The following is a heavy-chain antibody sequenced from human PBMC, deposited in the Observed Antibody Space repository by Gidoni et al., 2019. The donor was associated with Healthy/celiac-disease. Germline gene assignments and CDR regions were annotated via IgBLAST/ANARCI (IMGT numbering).Heavy chain of an antibody. D-gene: IGHD3-3*01. CDR3: AREAHDGLRFLEWLGLYWFDP. J-gene: IGHJ5*02. V-gene: IGHV1-46*01. Sequence: QVQLVQSGAEVKKPGASVKVSCKASGYTFTSYYMHWVRQAPGQGLEWMGIINPSGGSTSYAQKFQGRVTMTRDTSTSTVYMELSSLRSEDTAVYYCAREAHDGLRFLEWLGLYWFDPWGQGTLVTVSS. CDR2: INPSGGST. CDR1: GYTFTSYY.